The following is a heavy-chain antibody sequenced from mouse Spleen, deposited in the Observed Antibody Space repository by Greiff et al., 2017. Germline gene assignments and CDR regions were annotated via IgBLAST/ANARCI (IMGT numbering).Heavy chain of an antibody. V-gene: IGHV1-81*01. CDR3: ASYYGSSLYWYFDV. D-gene: IGHD1-1*01. J-gene: IGHJ1*01. Sequence: ESGAELARPGASVKLSCKASGYTFTSYGISWVKQRTGQGLEWIGEIYPRSGNTYYNEKFKGKATLTADKSSSTAYMELRSLTSEDSAVYFCASYYGSSLYWYFDVWGAGTTVTVSS. CDR2: IYPRSGNT. CDR1: GYTFTSYG.